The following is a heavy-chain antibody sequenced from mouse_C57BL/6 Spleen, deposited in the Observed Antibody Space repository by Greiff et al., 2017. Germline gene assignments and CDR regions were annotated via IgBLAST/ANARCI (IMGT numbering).Heavy chain of an antibody. D-gene: IGHD1-1*01. Sequence: QVLLQQPGAELVKPGASVKMSCKASGYTFTSYWITWVKQRPGQGLEWIGDIYPGSGSTNYNEKFKSRATLTVDTSSSTAYMQLSSLTSEDSAVYYCAYYCGSRVYAMDNWGKGTSVPASS. CDR2: IYPGSGST. CDR3: AYYCGSRVYAMDN. J-gene: IGHJ4*01. CDR1: GYTFTSYW. V-gene: IGHV1-55*01.